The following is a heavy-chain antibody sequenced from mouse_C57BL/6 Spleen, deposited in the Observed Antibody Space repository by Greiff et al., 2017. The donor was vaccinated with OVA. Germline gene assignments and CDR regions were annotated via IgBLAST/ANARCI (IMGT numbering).Heavy chain of an antibody. Sequence: EVQLQESGGGLVQPKGSLKLSCAASGFSFNTYAMNWVRQAPGKGLEWVARIRSKSNNYATYYADSVKDRFTISRDDSESMLYLQMNNLKTEDTAMYYCVRKLRGYYAMDYWGQGTSVTVSS. J-gene: IGHJ4*01. CDR3: VRKLRGYYAMDY. V-gene: IGHV10-1*01. CDR1: GFSFNTYA. CDR2: IRSKSNNYAT. D-gene: IGHD2-4*01.